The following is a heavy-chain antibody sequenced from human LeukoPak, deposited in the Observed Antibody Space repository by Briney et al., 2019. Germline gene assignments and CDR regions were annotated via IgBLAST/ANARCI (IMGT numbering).Heavy chain of an antibody. CDR3: ARDFMYNTNCPGC. Sequence: SGGSLRLSCAASGLTFSNSWMHWVRQAPGKGLVWVSRINPDGGSINYADSVKGRFTISRDNAKKTLYLQMNSLRAEDTAVYYCARDFMYNTNCPGCWGQGTLVTVTS. CDR2: INPDGGSI. D-gene: IGHD2-2*01. J-gene: IGHJ4*02. V-gene: IGHV3-74*01. CDR1: GLTFSNSW.